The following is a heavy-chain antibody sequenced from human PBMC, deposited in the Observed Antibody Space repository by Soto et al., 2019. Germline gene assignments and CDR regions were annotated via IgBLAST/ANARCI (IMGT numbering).Heavy chain of an antibody. V-gene: IGHV3-64*01. CDR3: ARGHGSGSYYGAFDI. CDR2: ISSNGGST. J-gene: IGHJ3*02. D-gene: IGHD3-10*01. CDR1: GFTFSSYA. Sequence: LRLSCAASGFTFSSYAMHWVRQAPGKGLEYVSAISSNGGSTYYANSVKGRFTISRDNSKNTLYLQMGSLRAEDMAVYYCARGHGSGSYYGAFDIWGQGTMVTVSS.